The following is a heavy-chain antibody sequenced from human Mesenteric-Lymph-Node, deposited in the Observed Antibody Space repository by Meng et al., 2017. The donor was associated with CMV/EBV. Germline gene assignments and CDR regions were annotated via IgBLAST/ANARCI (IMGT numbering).Heavy chain of an antibody. D-gene: IGHD6-13*01. CDR3: ARQYSSSWYYFDY. J-gene: IGHJ4*02. CDR2: INSDGSST. V-gene: IGHV3-74*01. CDR1: GFTFSSYR. Sequence: GESLKISCAASGFTFSSYRMHWVRQAPGKGLVWVSRINSDGSSTSYADSVKGRFTISRDNAKNTLYLQMNSLRAEDTAVYYCARQYSSSWYYFDYWGQGTLVTVSS.